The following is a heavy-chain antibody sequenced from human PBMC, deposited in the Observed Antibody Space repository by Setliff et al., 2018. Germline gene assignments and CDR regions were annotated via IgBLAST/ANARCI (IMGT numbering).Heavy chain of an antibody. CDR1: GFTFSSYS. J-gene: IGHJ1*01. V-gene: IGHV3-21*01. D-gene: IGHD6-13*01. CDR2: ISSSSSYI. Sequence: PGGSLRLSCAASGFTFSSYSMNWVRQAPGKGLEWVSSISSSSSYIYYADSVKGRFTISRDNAKNSLYLQMSSLRAEDTAVYYCARHTESYSSSWYVSAEYFQHWGQGTLVTVS. CDR3: ARHTESYSSSWYVSAEYFQH.